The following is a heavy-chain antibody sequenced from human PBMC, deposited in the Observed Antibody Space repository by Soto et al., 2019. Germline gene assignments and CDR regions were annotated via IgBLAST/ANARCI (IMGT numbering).Heavy chain of an antibody. D-gene: IGHD6-19*01. CDR3: ARVPDSSLGTMDV. V-gene: IGHV5-51*01. CDR1: GYSFNTYW. Sequence: XESLNISWKGSGYSFNTYWIGWVRQLPGQGLEWMGVMFPGDSDTRYSPSFQGQVTMSADPSTNTAYLEWSSLKAADSAMYYCARVPDSSLGTMDVWGQGTTVTVSS. CDR2: MFPGDSDT. J-gene: IGHJ6*02.